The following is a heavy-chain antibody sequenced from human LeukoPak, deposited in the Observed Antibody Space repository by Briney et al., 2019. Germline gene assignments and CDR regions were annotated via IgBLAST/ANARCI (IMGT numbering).Heavy chain of an antibody. Sequence: ASETLSLTCAVYGGSFSGYYWSWIRQPPGKGLEWIGEINHSGSTNYNPSLKSRVTISVDTSKNQFSLKLSSVTAADTAVYYCARDRLGYCSSTSCYGPTTFDYWGQGTLVTVSS. CDR2: INHSGST. CDR3: ARDRLGYCSSTSCYGPTTFDY. CDR1: GGSFSGYY. J-gene: IGHJ4*02. D-gene: IGHD2-2*01. V-gene: IGHV4-34*01.